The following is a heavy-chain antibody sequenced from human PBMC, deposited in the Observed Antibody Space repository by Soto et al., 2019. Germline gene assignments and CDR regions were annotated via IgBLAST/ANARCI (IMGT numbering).Heavy chain of an antibody. CDR2: IYYSGST. Sequence: SETLSLTCTVSGGSISSGGYYWSWIRQHPGKGLEWIGYIYYSGSTYYNPSLKSRVTISVDTSKNRFSLKLSSVTAADTAIYYCTRANWYSEYWGQGTLVTVSS. V-gene: IGHV4-31*03. CDR1: GGSISSGGYY. D-gene: IGHD7-27*01. CDR3: TRANWYSEY. J-gene: IGHJ4*02.